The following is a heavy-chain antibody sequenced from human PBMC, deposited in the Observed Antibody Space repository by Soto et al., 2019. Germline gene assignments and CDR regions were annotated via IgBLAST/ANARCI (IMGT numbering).Heavy chain of an antibody. CDR3: AREFPYYESSDSYFDY. V-gene: IGHV6-1*01. J-gene: IGHJ4*02. CDR2: TYYRSKWYN. CDR1: GDSVSGNSAA. D-gene: IGHD3-16*01. Sequence: SQTLSLTCAISGDSVSGNSAAWNWIRQSPSRGLEWLGRTYYRSKWYNDYAVSVKSRITVTPDTSKNQFPPHLNSVTPEDTAVCHCAREFPYYESSDSYFDYWCQGALVTVSS.